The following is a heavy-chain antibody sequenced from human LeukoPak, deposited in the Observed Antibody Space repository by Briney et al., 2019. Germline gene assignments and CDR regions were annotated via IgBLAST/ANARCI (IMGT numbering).Heavy chain of an antibody. CDR2: IYYSGST. V-gene: IGHV4-30-4*01. D-gene: IGHD3-3*01. Sequence: PSETLSLTCTVSGVSISSGDYYWSWIRQPPGKGLEWIGYIYYSGSTYYNPSLKSRVTISVDTSKNQFSLKLSSVTAADTAVYYCATKTDFWCGYYMIEGMDVWGQGTTVTVSS. J-gene: IGHJ6*02. CDR1: GVSISSGDYY. CDR3: ATKTDFWCGYYMIEGMDV.